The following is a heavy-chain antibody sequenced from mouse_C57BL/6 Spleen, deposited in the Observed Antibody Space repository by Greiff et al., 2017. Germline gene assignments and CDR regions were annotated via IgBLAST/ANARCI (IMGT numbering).Heavy chain of an antibody. J-gene: IGHJ2*01. CDR1: GYAFTNYL. D-gene: IGHD1-1*01. Sequence: VQLQQSGAELVRPGTSVKVSCKASGYAFTNYLIEWVKQRPGQGLEWIGVINSGSGGTNYNEKFKGKATLTADNPSSTSYMQLSSLTSEDSAVYFCARWDYGSSYVNYWRQGTTLTVSS. CDR3: ARWDYGSSYVNY. V-gene: IGHV1-54*01. CDR2: INSGSGGT.